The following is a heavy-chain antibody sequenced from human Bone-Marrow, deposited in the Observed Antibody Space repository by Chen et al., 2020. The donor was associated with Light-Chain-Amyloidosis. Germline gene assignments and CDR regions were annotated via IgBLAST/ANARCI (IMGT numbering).Heavy chain of an antibody. CDR2: IYPDDSDA. CDR1: GYTFPNYW. D-gene: IGHD5-12*01. CDR3: ARRRDGYNFDY. J-gene: IGHJ4*02. Sequence: EVQLEQSGPEVKKPGESLKISCKGSGYTFPNYWIGWVRQMPGKGLEWMGVIYPDDSDARYSPSFEGQXXXXXDKSXXXXXXXXXXXXAXDTAMYYCARRRDGYNFDYWGQGTLVTVSS. V-gene: IGHV5-51*01.